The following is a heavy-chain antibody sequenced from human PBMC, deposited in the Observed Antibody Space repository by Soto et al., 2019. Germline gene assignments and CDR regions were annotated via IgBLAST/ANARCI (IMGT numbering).Heavy chain of an antibody. D-gene: IGHD6-13*01. Sequence: PSETLSLTCTVSGGSISSYYWSWIRQPPGKGLEWIGYIYYSGSTNYNPSLKSRVTISVDTSENQFSLKLSSVTAADTAVYYCARGSSSWYSDYWGQGTLVTVSS. V-gene: IGHV4-59*01. J-gene: IGHJ4*02. CDR3: ARGSSSWYSDY. CDR2: IYYSGST. CDR1: GGSISSYY.